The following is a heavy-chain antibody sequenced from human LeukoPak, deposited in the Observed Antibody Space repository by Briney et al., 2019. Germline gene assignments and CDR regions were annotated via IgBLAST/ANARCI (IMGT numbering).Heavy chain of an antibody. Sequence: GGSLRLSCAASGFTFSSYAMSGGRQAPGKGLEGGSAISGSGGSTYYADSVRGRFTISRDNSKNTLYLQVNSLRAEDTAVYYCAKPATTGTPLYYFDYWGQGTLVTVSS. J-gene: IGHJ4*02. CDR2: ISGSGGST. D-gene: IGHD5-12*01. V-gene: IGHV3-23*01. CDR1: GFTFSSYA. CDR3: AKPATTGTPLYYFDY.